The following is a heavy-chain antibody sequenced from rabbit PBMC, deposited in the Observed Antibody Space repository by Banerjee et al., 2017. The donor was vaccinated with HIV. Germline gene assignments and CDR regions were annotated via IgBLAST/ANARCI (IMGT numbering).Heavy chain of an antibody. CDR1: GFDFSSYA. V-gene: IGHV1S45*01. D-gene: IGHD2-1*01. Sequence: QEQLKESGGGLVQPGGSLKLSCKASGFDFSSYAITWVRQAPGKGLEWIACIYVGSSGSTAYASWAKGRFTISKTSSTTVTLQMTSLTAADTATYFCARDYRYDDLISFDLWGPGTLVTVS. CDR3: ARDYRYDDLISFDL. J-gene: IGHJ4*01. CDR2: IYVGSSGST.